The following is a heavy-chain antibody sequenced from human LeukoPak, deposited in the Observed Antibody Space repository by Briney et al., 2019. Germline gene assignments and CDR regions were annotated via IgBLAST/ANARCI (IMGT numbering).Heavy chain of an antibody. J-gene: IGHJ4*02. CDR2: INSDGSST. CDR1: GFTFSSYW. V-gene: IGHV3-74*01. CDR3: AKDRGEDNYFDY. D-gene: IGHD4-17*01. Sequence: GGSLRLSCAASGFTFSSYWMHWVRQAPGKGLVWVSRINSDGSSTSYADSVKGRFTISRDNSKNTLYLQMNSLRAEDTAVYYCAKDRGEDNYFDYWGQGTLVTVSS.